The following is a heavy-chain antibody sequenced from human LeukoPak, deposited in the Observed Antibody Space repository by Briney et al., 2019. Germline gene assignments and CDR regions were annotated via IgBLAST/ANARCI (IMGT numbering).Heavy chain of an antibody. Sequence: GAVKVSCKASGYTPTNFEIYGVRQATGQGVEWMGWMNLNTGKAGYRQEFQGRVTMTTNTAINPAYMQRSGLRAEDTAVYYRGRGYAMDVWGQGTAVTVSS. V-gene: IGHV1-8*01. J-gene: IGHJ6*02. CDR2: MNLNTGKA. CDR1: GYTPTNFE. CDR3: GRGYAMDV.